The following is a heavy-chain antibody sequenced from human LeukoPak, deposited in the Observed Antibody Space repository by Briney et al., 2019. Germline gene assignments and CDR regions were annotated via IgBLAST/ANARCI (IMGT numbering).Heavy chain of an antibody. D-gene: IGHD6-19*01. Sequence: ASVKVSCKASGYTFTSYAMHWVRQAPGQRLEWMGWINAGNGNTKYSQKFQGRVTITRDTSASTAYMELSSLRSEDTAVYYCARGGDSSGWTLFDYWGQGTLVTVSS. CDR1: GYTFTSYA. CDR2: INAGNGNT. J-gene: IGHJ4*02. V-gene: IGHV1-3*01. CDR3: ARGGDSSGWTLFDY.